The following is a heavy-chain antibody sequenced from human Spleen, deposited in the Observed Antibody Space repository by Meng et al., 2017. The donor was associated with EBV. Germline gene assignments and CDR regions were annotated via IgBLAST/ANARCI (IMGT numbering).Heavy chain of an antibody. J-gene: IGHJ4*02. Sequence: QGRLQDAASGMANRSGTLSLTWAASGDFISSSQWWSWVRQPQGKGLEWIGEISHSGSTNHNPSLKSRVTISADRSKNQFSLKVRSVSAADTAVYYRARRAIYGVVNFDYWGQGTLVTVSS. D-gene: IGHD3-3*01. CDR1: GDFISSSQW. CDR2: ISHSGST. CDR3: ARRAIYGVVNFDY. V-gene: IGHV4-4*02.